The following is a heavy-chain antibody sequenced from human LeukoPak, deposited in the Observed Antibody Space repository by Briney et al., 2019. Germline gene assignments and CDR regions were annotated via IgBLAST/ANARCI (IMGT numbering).Heavy chain of an antibody. CDR1: GYTFTGYY. D-gene: IGHD5-18*01. CDR3: ARKIQLHMDV. Sequence: ASVKVSCKASGYTFTGYYMHWVRQAPGQGLEWMGCINPNSGVTNYAQKFQGRVTMTRDTSISTAYMELSRLRSDDTAAYYCARKIQLHMDVWGKGTTVTVSS. V-gene: IGHV1-2*02. CDR2: INPNSGVT. J-gene: IGHJ6*03.